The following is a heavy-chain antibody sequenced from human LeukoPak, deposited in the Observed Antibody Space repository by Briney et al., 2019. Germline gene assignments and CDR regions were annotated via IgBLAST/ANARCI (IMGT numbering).Heavy chain of an antibody. Sequence: PSETLSLTCTVSGGSISSYYWSWIRQPPGKGLEWIGYIYYSGSTNYNPSLKSRVTISVDTSKNQFSLKLSSVTAADTAVYYCARARNYYYGSGSYYYYYYMDVWGKGTTVTVSS. CDR2: IYYSGST. CDR1: GGSISSYY. D-gene: IGHD3-10*01. J-gene: IGHJ6*03. V-gene: IGHV4-59*01. CDR3: ARARNYYYGSGSYYYYYYMDV.